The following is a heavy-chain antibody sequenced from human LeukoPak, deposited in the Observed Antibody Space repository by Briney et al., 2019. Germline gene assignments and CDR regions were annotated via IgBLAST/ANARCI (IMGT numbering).Heavy chain of an antibody. CDR3: ARTWRVPAANTPFDY. CDR1: GYTFTSYG. J-gene: IGHJ4*02. CDR2: ISAYNGNT. V-gene: IGHV1-18*01. Sequence: ASVKVSCKASGYTFTSYGISWVRQAPGQGLQWMGGISAYNGNTNYAQKLQGRVTMTTDTSTSTAYMELRSLRSDDTAVYYCARTWRVPAANTPFDYWGQGTLVTVSS. D-gene: IGHD2-2*01.